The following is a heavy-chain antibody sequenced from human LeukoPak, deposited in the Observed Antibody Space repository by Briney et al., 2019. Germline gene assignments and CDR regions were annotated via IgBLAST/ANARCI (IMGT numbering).Heavy chain of an antibody. Sequence: GGSLRLSCAASGFTFSNYAMTWVRQAPGKGLEWVSVISGSGSNTDYADSVKGRFTISRDNSKNTLSLQMNSLRAEDTAVYYCAKGDSGYYYDSSGYLNWFDPWGQGTLVTVSS. D-gene: IGHD3-22*01. CDR1: GFTFSNYA. CDR3: AKGDSGYYYDSSGYLNWFDP. V-gene: IGHV3-23*01. J-gene: IGHJ5*02. CDR2: ISGSGSNT.